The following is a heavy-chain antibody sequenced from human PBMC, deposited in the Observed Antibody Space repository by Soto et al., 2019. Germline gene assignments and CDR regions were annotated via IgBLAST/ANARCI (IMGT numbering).Heavy chain of an antibody. CDR3: AKGISGTTRTKLDY. D-gene: IGHD1-7*01. V-gene: IGHV3-23*01. Sequence: EVQLLESGGGLVQPGGSLRLSCAASGFTFSSYAVSWVRQAPGKGLEWVSSISGSGGSTYYAGSVKGRFTISRDNCKNTLSLQMDSLRAGDTAVYYCAKGISGTTRTKLDYWGQGTPVSVSS. CDR1: GFTFSSYA. J-gene: IGHJ4*02. CDR2: ISGSGGST.